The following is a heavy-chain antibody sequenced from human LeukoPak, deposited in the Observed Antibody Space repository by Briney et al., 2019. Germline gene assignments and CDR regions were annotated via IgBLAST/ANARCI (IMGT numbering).Heavy chain of an antibody. CDR2: ISSSGSTI. V-gene: IGHV3-11*01. Sequence: KPGGSLRLSCAASEFTFSDYYMSWIRQAPGKGLEWVSYISSSGSTIYYADSVKGRFTTSRDNAKNSLYLQMNSLRADDTAVYYCARVGLGYTPSDYWGQGTLVTVSS. J-gene: IGHJ4*02. CDR1: EFTFSDYY. CDR3: ARVGLGYTPSDY. D-gene: IGHD3/OR15-3a*01.